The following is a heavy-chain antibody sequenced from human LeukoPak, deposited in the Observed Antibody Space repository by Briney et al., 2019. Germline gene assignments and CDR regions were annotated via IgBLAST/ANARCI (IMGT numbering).Heavy chain of an antibody. CDR2: INHSGST. D-gene: IGHD4-23*01. CDR3: ASNYGGNSPFNY. Sequence: SETLSLTCAVYGGSFSGYYWSWIRQPPGKGLEWIGEINHSGSTNYNPSLKSRVTISVDTSKNQLSLNLSSVTAADTAVYYCASNYGGNSPFNYWGQGTPVTVSS. CDR1: GGSFSGYY. V-gene: IGHV4-34*01. J-gene: IGHJ4*02.